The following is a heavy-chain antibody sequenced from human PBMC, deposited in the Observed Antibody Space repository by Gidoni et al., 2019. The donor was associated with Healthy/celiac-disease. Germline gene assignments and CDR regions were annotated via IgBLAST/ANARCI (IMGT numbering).Heavy chain of an antibody. D-gene: IGHD3-10*01. Sequence: QVQLQESGPGLGKPSETLSLTCTVSGGSISSYYWSWIRQPPGKGLEWIGYIYYSGSTNYNPSLKSRVTISVDTSKNQFSLKLSSVTAADTAVYYCARRRVGGYYISYFDYWGQGTLVTVSS. J-gene: IGHJ4*02. CDR2: IYYSGST. CDR1: GGSISSYY. V-gene: IGHV4-59*01. CDR3: ARRRVGGYYISYFDY.